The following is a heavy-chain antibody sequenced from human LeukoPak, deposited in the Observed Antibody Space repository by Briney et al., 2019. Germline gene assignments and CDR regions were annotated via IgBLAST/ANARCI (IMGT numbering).Heavy chain of an antibody. CDR3: ATRKLGSSGYYRVDY. V-gene: IGHV1-24*01. Sequence: ASVKVSCKVSGYTLTELSMHWVRQAPGKGLEWMGGFDPEDGETIYAQKFQGRVTMTEDTSTDTAYMELSSLRSEDTAVYYCATRKLGSSGYYRVDYWGQGTLVTVSS. D-gene: IGHD3-22*01. CDR2: FDPEDGET. J-gene: IGHJ4*02. CDR1: GYTLTELS.